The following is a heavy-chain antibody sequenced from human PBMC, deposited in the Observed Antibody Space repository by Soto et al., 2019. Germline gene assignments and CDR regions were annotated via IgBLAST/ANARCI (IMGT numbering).Heavy chain of an antibody. CDR1: GFTFSSFG. CDR3: AKGAVDYDFWSGYYTLPYSWFDP. V-gene: IGHV3-23*01. J-gene: IGHJ5*02. Sequence: GGSLRLSCAASGFTFSSFGMNWVRQAPGKGLEWVSLISDGGGSTYHADSVKGRFTISRDNSKNTLYPQMNSLRAEDTAVYYCAKGAVDYDFWSGYYTLPYSWFDPWGQGTLVTVSS. CDR2: ISDGGGST. D-gene: IGHD3-3*01.